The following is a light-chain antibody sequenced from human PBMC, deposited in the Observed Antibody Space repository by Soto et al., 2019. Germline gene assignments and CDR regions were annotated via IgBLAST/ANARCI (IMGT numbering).Light chain of an antibody. CDR2: KDN. CDR3: QSYDGNNVV. CDR1: SGSIASNH. Sequence: FMLAQPHSVSESAGKTVTISCTRSSGSIASNHVQWYQQRPGSAPTTVIYKDNQRPSGVPDRFSGSIDSSSNSASLTISGLKTEDEADYYCQSYDGNNVVFGGGTKLTVL. J-gene: IGLJ2*01. V-gene: IGLV6-57*04.